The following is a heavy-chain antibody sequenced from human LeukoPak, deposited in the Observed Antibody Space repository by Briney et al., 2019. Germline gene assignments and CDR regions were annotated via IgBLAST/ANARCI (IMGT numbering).Heavy chain of an antibody. J-gene: IGHJ4*02. CDR1: GYSISCGYF. V-gene: IGHV4-38-2*02. Sequence: SETVSPTCTVSGYSISCGYFWGWIRQSPGKGLEWIGSINYSGTTYYNPSLKSRVTISVDTSKNQFSLNLGSVTAAETAIYYCARVYYHGSGSNYFDYWGQGMLVTVSS. CDR3: ARVYYHGSGSNYFDY. CDR2: INYSGTT. D-gene: IGHD3-10*01.